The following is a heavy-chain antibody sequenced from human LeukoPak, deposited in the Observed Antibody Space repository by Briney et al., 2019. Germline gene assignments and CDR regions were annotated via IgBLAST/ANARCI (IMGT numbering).Heavy chain of an antibody. J-gene: IGHJ4*02. CDR2: MRRDGNEI. D-gene: IGHD3-22*01. CDR1: GFTFSTYW. CDR3: ASYYDSSGYYYLGY. Sequence: GGSLRLSCSASGFTFSTYWMSWVRQAPGKGLEWVANMRRDGNEIYYLDSVRGRFTISRDNAKNSLYLQMNSLRAEDTAVYYCASYYDSSGYYYLGYWGQGTLVTVSS. V-gene: IGHV3-7*01.